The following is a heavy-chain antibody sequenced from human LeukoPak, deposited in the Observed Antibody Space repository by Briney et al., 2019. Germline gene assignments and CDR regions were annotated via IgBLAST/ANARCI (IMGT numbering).Heavy chain of an antibody. CDR1: GYTFTNYY. J-gene: IGHJ4*02. D-gene: IGHD3-22*01. CDR2: INPSRGST. Sequence: ASVKVSCKASGYTFTNYYVHWVRQAPGQGLEWLGMINPSRGSTVYAQMLQGRLTMNTDMSSRTVYMELNSLTSEDTAVYYCARGRTTQSYASSGFYPRDYWGQGTLVTVSS. CDR3: ARGRTTQSYASSGFYPRDY. V-gene: IGHV1-46*01.